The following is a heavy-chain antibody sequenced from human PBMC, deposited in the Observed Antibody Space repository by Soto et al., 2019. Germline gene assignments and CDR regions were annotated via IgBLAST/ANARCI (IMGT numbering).Heavy chain of an antibody. Sequence: ASVKVSCKTSGYTLTSYYVHWVRQAPGQGLEWMGIINPSGGSTSYAQKFQGRVTMTRDTSTSTVYMELSSLRSEDTAVYYCARTPPIAAAGTEISPDYWGQGTLVTVSS. CDR1: GYTLTSYY. CDR2: INPSGGST. V-gene: IGHV1-46*03. J-gene: IGHJ4*02. D-gene: IGHD6-13*01. CDR3: ARTPPIAAAGTEISPDY.